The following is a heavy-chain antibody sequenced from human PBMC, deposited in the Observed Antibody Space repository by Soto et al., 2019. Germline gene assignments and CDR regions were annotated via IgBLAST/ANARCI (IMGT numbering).Heavy chain of an antibody. CDR2: IIPIFGTA. D-gene: IGHD3-10*01. V-gene: IGHV1-69*01. CDR1: GGTFSSYA. CDR3: VRDDPSYYYGSGSAYSDYYYGMDV. Sequence: QVQLVQSGAEVKKPGSSVKVSCKASGGTFSSYAISWVRQAPGQGLEWMGGIIPIFGTANYAQKFQGRVTITADESTSTAYMELSSLRSEDTAVYYCVRDDPSYYYGSGSAYSDYYYGMDVWGQGTTVTVSS. J-gene: IGHJ6*02.